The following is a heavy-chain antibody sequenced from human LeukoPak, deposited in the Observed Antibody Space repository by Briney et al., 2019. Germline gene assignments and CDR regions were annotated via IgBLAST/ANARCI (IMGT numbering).Heavy chain of an antibody. CDR3: TSPQADSGATYFRH. J-gene: IGHJ1*01. D-gene: IGHD6-19*01. CDR2: IRSKVSSYAT. V-gene: IGHV3-73*01. Sequence: SGGSLKLSCAASGFTFSGSTMHWVRQASGKGLEWIGRIRSKVSSYATAYAASVKGRFTISRNDAKNTAYLQMDSLKTEDTAVYYCTSPQADSGATYFRHWGQGILVTVSS. CDR1: GFTFSGST.